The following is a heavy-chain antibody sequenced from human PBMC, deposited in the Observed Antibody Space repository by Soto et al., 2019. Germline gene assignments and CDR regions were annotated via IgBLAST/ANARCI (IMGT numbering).Heavy chain of an antibody. CDR1: GDNFTKYD. D-gene: IGHD3-22*01. CDR3: ARWAYYYDSSGYS. J-gene: IGHJ5*02. CDR2: MNPYTGNA. V-gene: IGHV1-8*01. Sequence: ASVKVSCKAPGDNFTKYDINWVRQASGQGLEWMGWMNPYTGNADYAQKFQGRVTMTRNTSISTAYMELSGLTSEDTAVYYCARWAYYYDSSGYSWGQGTPVTVS.